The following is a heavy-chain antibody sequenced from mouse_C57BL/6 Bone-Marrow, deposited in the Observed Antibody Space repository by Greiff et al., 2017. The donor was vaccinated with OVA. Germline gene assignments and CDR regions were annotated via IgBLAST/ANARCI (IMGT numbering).Heavy chain of an antibody. V-gene: IGHV6-3*01. Sequence: DVMLVESGGGLVQPGGSMKLSCVASGFTFSNYWMNWVRQSPEKGLEWVAQIRLKSDNYATHYAESVKGRFTISRDDSKSSVYLQMNNLRAEDTGIYYCTERAWFAYWGQGTLVTVSA. CDR1: GFTFSNYW. CDR2: IRLKSDNYAT. CDR3: TERAWFAY. J-gene: IGHJ3*01.